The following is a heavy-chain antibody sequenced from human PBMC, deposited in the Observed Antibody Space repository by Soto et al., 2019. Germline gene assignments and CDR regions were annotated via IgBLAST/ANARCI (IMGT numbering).Heavy chain of an antibody. V-gene: IGHV1-69*08. CDR1: GGTFSTYT. D-gene: IGHD2-2*01. CDR2: IIPIVDRA. J-gene: IGHJ4*02. CDR3: ARDLAITVPAPMGY. Sequence: QVQLVQSGAEVKKPGSSVRVSCKASGGTFSTYTISWVRQAPGQGLEWMGRIIPIVDRANYAQKFQGRVTITADKSTSTAYMELSSPRSDDTAVYYCARDLAITVPAPMGYWGQGTLVTVSS.